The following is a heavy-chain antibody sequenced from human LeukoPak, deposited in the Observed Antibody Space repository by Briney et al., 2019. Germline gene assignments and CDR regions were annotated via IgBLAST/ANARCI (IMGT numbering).Heavy chain of an antibody. Sequence: PGGSLRLSCAASGFTFSSYGMHWVRQAPGKRLEWVAFRRYDGSNKYYADSVKGRFTISRDNSKNTLYLQMNSLRAEDTAVYYCVRSRSNWFDPWGQGTLVTVSS. CDR3: VRSRSNWFDP. CDR1: GFTFSSYG. CDR2: RRYDGSNK. V-gene: IGHV3-30*02. J-gene: IGHJ5*02.